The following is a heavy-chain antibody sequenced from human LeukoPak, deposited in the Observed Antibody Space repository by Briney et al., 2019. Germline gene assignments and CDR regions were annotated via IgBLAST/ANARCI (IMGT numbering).Heavy chain of an antibody. J-gene: IGHJ4*02. CDR3: SRLRFTVDTPNSGFFDF. CDR2: IRAEAYGGTT. V-gene: IGHV3-49*04. D-gene: IGHD3-16*01. Sequence: GGSLRLSCKGSGFTFREYGMSWVRHAPGKGLEWVGFIRAEAYGGTTEYAASMKGRFSISRDDSQSIAYLQMNSLESDDTAVYYCSRLRFTVDTPNSGFFDFWGQGALVTVSS. CDR1: GFTFREYG.